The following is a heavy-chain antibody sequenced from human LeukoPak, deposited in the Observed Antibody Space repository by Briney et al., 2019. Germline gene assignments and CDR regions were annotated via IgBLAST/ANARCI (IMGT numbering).Heavy chain of an antibody. CDR3: ARDRSDNWGLFYY. Sequence: SETLSLTCAVSGGSISSSPYYWGWIRQPPGKGLEWIGSIYYSGNTYHNPSLKSRVTISVDTSKNQFSLKLSSLTAADTAVYYCARDRSDNWGLFYYWGQGTLVTVSS. V-gene: IGHV4-39*07. CDR2: IYYSGNT. CDR1: GGSISSSPYY. J-gene: IGHJ4*02. D-gene: IGHD1-1*01.